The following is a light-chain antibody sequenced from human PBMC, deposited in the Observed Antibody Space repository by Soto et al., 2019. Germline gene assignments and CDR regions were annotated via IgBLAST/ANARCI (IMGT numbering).Light chain of an antibody. CDR3: QHRNNSPLT. CDR1: ENINTY. CDR2: DAS. V-gene: IGKV3-11*01. Sequence: IVLTQSPATLSVSPGETATLSCRASENINTYLAWYQQKPGQAPKLLIYDASNRATGIPARFSASGSGTDVPLTISSLEPEDFAVYYCQHRNNSPLTFGGGTKVEIK. J-gene: IGKJ4*01.